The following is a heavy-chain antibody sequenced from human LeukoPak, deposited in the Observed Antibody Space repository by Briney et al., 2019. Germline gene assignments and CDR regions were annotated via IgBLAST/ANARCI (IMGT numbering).Heavy chain of an antibody. CDR1: AYTFAGYW. D-gene: IGHD2-8*01. CDR3: ARLTVATVYSPLGYLGY. J-gene: IGHJ4*02. V-gene: IGHV5-51*01. CDR2: IDPGDSDT. Sequence: GESLKISCKGSAYTFAGYWIGWVRQITGKGREYMGAIDPGDSDTRYTPSFEGQVTISADKSINTAYLHWSSLKASDSALYYCARLTVATVYSPLGYLGYWGQGTLVTVSS.